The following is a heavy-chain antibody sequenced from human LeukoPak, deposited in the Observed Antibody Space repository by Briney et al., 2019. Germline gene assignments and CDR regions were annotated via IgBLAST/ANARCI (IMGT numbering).Heavy chain of an antibody. D-gene: IGHD5-12*01. CDR2: IYPSDSDT. J-gene: IGHJ4*02. CDR1: GYSFTNYW. CDR3: ARQRDSGFDFDS. V-gene: IGHV5-51*01. Sequence: GESLKISCMGSGYSFTNYWIGWVRQVPGSGLEWMRVIYPSDSDTRYSPSFQGQVTISADKSIDTAYLQWSSLKASDTAMYYCARQRDSGFDFDSWGQGTLVTVSS.